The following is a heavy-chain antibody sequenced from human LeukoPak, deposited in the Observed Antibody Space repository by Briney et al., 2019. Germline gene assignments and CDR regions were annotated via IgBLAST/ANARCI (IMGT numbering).Heavy chain of an antibody. J-gene: IGHJ6*02. CDR3: ARDEYGSGSYYNVYLYYYYGMDV. V-gene: IGHV3-33*08. CDR1: GFTFTSYA. D-gene: IGHD3-10*01. Sequence: QTGGSLRLSCAASGFTFTSYAMNWVRQAPGKGLEWVAVIWYDGSNKYYADSVKGRFTISRDNSKNTLYLQMNSLRAEDTAVYYCARDEYGSGSYYNVYLYYYYGMDVWGQGTTVTVSS. CDR2: IWYDGSNK.